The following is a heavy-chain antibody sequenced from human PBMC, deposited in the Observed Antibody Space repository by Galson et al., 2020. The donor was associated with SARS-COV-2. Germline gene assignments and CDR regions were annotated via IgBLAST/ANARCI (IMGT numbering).Heavy chain of an antibody. Sequence: ASETLSLTCKVSGGSIGSTTYYWAWIRQAPGKGLEWIGSIYYSGSTFYNPSLTSRVTMSVDTSQNEFSLRLSSVTAADTAMYFCARDLYYGDYGYWGQGTLVTVSS. CDR2: IYYSGST. J-gene: IGHJ4*02. D-gene: IGHD4-17*01. CDR3: ARDLYYGDYGY. V-gene: IGHV4-39*07. CDR1: GGSIGSTTYY.